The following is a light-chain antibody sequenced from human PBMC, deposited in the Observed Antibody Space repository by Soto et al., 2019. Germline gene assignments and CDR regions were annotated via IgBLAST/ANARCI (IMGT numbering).Light chain of an antibody. CDR1: SSDVGGYND. CDR3: CSYAGRYTYN. Sequence: QSVLTQPRSVSGSPGQSVTISCTGTSSDVGGYNDVSWYQQHPGKAPKLMIYDGSRRPSGVPDRFSGPKSGTTASLTISGRLAEDEADYYCCSYAGRYTYNFGTGTKVTAL. J-gene: IGLJ1*01. CDR2: DGS. V-gene: IGLV2-11*01.